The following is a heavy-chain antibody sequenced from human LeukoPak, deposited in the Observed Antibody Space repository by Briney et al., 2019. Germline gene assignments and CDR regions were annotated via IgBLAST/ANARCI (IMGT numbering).Heavy chain of an antibody. CDR1: GFTFSSYG. CDR2: ISYDGSNK. V-gene: IGHV3-30*18. CDR3: ANDFSSSWYRGFDY. J-gene: IGHJ4*02. D-gene: IGHD6-13*01. Sequence: PGGSLRLSCAASGFTFSSYGMHWVREAPGKGLEWVAVISYDGSNKYYADSVKGRFTISRDNSKNTLYLQMNSLRAEDTAVYYCANDFSSSWYRGFDYWGQGTLVTVSS.